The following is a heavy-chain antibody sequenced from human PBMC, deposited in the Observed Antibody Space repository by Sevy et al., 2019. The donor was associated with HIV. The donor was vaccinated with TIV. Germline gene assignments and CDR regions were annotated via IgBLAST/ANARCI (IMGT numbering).Heavy chain of an antibody. J-gene: IGHJ4*02. CDR3: ARVEGRLRPFDY. CDR1: GYSISSGYY. Sequence: SETLSLTCAVSGYSISSGYYCVWIRQPPGKGLEWIGSIYHSGSTYKNLSLKSRVSISVDTSKNKFSLKLSSVTAADTAVYYCARVEGRLRPFDYWGQGTLVTVSS. CDR2: IYHSGST. V-gene: IGHV4-38-2*01.